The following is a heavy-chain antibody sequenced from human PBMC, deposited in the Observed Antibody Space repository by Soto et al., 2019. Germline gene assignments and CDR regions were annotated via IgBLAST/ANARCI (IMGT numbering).Heavy chain of an antibody. CDR2: ISPILGIA. CDR3: ARDGGDGYNYVY. V-gene: IGHV1-69*08. J-gene: IGHJ4*02. Sequence: QVQLVQSGAEVKKPGSSVKVSCKASGGTFSSYTISWVRQAPGQGLEWMGRISPILGIANYAQKFQGRVTITADKSTSTAYMELSSLRSEDTAVYYCARDGGDGYNYVYWGQGTLVTVSS. CDR1: GGTFSSYT. D-gene: IGHD5-12*01.